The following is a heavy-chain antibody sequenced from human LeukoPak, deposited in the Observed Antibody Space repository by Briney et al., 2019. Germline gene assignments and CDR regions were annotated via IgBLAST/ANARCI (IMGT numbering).Heavy chain of an antibody. CDR3: VLFVYYDSSGYSSTDAFDI. CDR1: GGTFSSYA. CDR2: IIPIFGTA. J-gene: IGHJ3*02. D-gene: IGHD3-22*01. Sequence: SVKVSCKASGGTFSSYAISWVRQAPGQGLEWMGGIIPIFGTANCAQKFQGRVTITADKSTSTAYMELSSLRSEDTAVYYCVLFVYYDSSGYSSTDAFDIWGQGTMVTVSS. V-gene: IGHV1-69*06.